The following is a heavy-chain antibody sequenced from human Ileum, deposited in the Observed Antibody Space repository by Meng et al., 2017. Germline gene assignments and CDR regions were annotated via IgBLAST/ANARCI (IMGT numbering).Heavy chain of an antibody. V-gene: IGHV3-7*01. D-gene: IGHD2/OR15-2a*01. CDR1: GFTFSNYW. CDR3: AILGFQGVDP. CDR2: IKQDESEK. J-gene: IGHJ5*02. Sequence: EVQLVECGGGLVQPGGSLRLSCAASGFTFSNYWMSWVRQSPGKGLEWVANIKQDESEKYFMDSVKGRFTVSRDNAKNSLYLQMNSLRAEDTAVYYCAILGFQGVDPWGQGTLVTVSS.